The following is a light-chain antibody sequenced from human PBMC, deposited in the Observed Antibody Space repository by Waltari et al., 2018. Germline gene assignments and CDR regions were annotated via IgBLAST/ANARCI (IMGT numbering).Light chain of an antibody. V-gene: IGKV3-11*01. Sequence: EIVLTQSPATLSLSPGEGATLSCRASQSVSSYLAWYQQKPGQAPRLLIYDASNRATGIQARFSGSGSGTDFTLTISSLEPEDFAVYYCQQRSNWPLTFGPGTKVDIK. CDR3: QQRSNWPLT. CDR2: DAS. J-gene: IGKJ3*01. CDR1: QSVSSY.